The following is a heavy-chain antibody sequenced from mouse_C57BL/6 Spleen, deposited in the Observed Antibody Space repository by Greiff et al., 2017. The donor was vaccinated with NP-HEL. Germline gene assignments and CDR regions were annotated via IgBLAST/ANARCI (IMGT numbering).Heavy chain of an antibody. D-gene: IGHD1-1*01. CDR1: GYTFTSYW. CDR2: IHPNSGST. V-gene: IGHV1-64*01. CDR3: ARCPLYYYGSSLDY. Sequence: QVQLKQPGAELVKPGASVKLSCKASGYTFTSYWMHWVKQRPGQGLEWIGMIHPNSGSTNYNEKFKSKATLTVDKSSSTAYMQLSSLTSEDSAVYYCARCPLYYYGSSLDYWGQGTTLTVSS. J-gene: IGHJ2*01.